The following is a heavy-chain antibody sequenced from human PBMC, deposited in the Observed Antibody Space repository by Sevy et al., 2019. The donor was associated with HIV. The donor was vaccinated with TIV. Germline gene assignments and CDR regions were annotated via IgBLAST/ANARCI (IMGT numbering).Heavy chain of an antibody. Sequence: GGSLRLSCAASGFTFSPYAMSWVRQAPGKGLEWVSAISGSGGSTYNEDSVEGRFTISRDNSKNTLYLEMNSLRVEDTAVYYCAKGDRSFYGLDVWGQGTTVTVSS. CDR1: GFTFSPYA. J-gene: IGHJ6*02. CDR2: ISGSGGST. D-gene: IGHD3-22*01. V-gene: IGHV3-23*01. CDR3: AKGDRSFYGLDV.